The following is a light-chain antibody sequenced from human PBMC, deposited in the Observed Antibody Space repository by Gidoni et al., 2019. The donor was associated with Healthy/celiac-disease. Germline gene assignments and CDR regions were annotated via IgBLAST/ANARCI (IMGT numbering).Light chain of an antibody. CDR3: QQYGSSPRT. Sequence: EIVLTQSPGTLSLSPGERATLSCRASQSVSSSYLAWYQQKPGQAPRLLIYGASSRATGIPDRFRGSGYGTDFTLTISRLEPEDFAVYYCQQYGSSPRTFGQGTKVESK. CDR2: GAS. J-gene: IGKJ1*01. V-gene: IGKV3-20*01. CDR1: QSVSSSY.